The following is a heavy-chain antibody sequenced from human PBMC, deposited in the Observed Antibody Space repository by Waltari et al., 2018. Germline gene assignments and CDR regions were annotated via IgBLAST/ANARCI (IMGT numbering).Heavy chain of an antibody. CDR3: ARDFYSVSGAFDI. CDR2: IIPIFGTA. CDR1: GCTFSSYA. J-gene: IGHJ3*02. Sequence: QVQPVQSGAEVKKPGSSVKVSCKASGCTFSSYAIRWVRQAPGQGLGWMGGIIPIFGTANYAQKFQGRVTITADESTSTAYMELSSLRSEDTAVYYCARDFYSVSGAFDIWGQGTMVTVSS. V-gene: IGHV1-69*13. D-gene: IGHD6-13*01.